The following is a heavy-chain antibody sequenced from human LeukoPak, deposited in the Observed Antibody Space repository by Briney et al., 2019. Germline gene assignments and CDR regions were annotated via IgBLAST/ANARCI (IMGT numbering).Heavy chain of an antibody. CDR3: ASCLAGVYGDYVFELDY. V-gene: IGHV1-18*04. D-gene: IGHD4-17*01. Sequence: GSVKVSCKASGHTFTTYYVHLVRQAPGQGVEWMGWISAYNGNTNYAQKLQGRVTMTTDTSTSTAYMELRSLRSDDTAVYYCASCLAGVYGDYVFELDYWGPGTLVTVSS. CDR2: ISAYNGNT. J-gene: IGHJ4*01. CDR1: GHTFTTYY.